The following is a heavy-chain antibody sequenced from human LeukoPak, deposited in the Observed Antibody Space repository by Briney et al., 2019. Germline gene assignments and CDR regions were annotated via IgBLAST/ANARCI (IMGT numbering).Heavy chain of an antibody. V-gene: IGHV3-23*01. J-gene: IGHJ4*02. Sequence: GGSLRLSCAASGFTFTNFAMHWVRHAPGKGLEWVSAISGSGGSTYYADSVKGRFTISRDNSKNTLYLQMNSLRAEDTAVYYCAKDRGGSGYWGQGTLVTVSS. CDR2: ISGSGGST. D-gene: IGHD3-10*01. CDR3: AKDRGGSGY. CDR1: GFTFTNFA.